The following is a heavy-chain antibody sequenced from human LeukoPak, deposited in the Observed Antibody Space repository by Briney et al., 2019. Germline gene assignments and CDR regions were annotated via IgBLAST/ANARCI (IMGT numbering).Heavy chain of an antibody. CDR3: RDDYYDSSGYYNSN. V-gene: IGHV4-39*07. CDR2: IYYSGRT. J-gene: IGHJ4*02. D-gene: IGHD3-22*01. Sequence: SETLSLTCTVSGGSISSSSYYWGWIRQPPGKGLEWIGSIYYSGRTYYNPSLKSRVTISVDTSKNQFSLKLSSVTAADTAVYYCRDDYYDSSGYYNSNWGQGTLVTVSS. CDR1: GGSISSSSYY.